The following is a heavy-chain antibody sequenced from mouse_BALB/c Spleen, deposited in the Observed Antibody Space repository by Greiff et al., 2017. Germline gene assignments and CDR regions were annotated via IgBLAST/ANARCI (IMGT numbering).Heavy chain of an antibody. CDR3: ARTDDYYGYGFDY. CDR1: GYSITSDYA. D-gene: IGHD1-2*01. Sequence: EVQLVESGPGLVKPSQSLSLTCTVTGYSITSDYAWNWIRQFPGNKLEWMGYISYSGSTSYNPSLKSRISITRDTSKNQFFLQLNSVTTEDTATYYCARTDDYYGYGFDYWGQGTTLTVSS. V-gene: IGHV3-2*02. CDR2: ISYSGST. J-gene: IGHJ2*01.